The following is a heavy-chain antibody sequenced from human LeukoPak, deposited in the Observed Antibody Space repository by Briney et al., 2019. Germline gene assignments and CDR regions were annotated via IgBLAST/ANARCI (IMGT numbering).Heavy chain of an antibody. V-gene: IGHV1-69*04. CDR3: ARDEPSDHWFDP. Sequence: GSSVKVSCKASGGTFSSYTISWVRQAPGQGLEWMGRIIPILGIANYAQKFQGRVTITADKSTSTAYMELSSLRSEDTVVYYCARDEPSDHWFDPWGQGTLVTVSS. CDR2: IIPILGIA. CDR1: GGTFSSYT. D-gene: IGHD1-14*01. J-gene: IGHJ5*02.